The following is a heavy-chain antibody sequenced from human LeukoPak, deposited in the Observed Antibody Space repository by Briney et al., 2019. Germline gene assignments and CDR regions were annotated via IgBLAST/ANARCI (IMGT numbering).Heavy chain of an antibody. CDR1: GGPKRSYY. Sequence: SETVSLTCSVSGGPKRSYYFSWIRQPPGRGVEWIGTIYTSGVINYNPCLKSPVIMSLDTSTHQFCLDLNSVTAADTAVYYRVGSSAYVVAYWGQGSLVTVSS. CDR2: IYTSGVI. CDR3: VGSSAYVVAY. D-gene: IGHD3-22*01. J-gene: IGHJ4*02. V-gene: IGHV4-4*09.